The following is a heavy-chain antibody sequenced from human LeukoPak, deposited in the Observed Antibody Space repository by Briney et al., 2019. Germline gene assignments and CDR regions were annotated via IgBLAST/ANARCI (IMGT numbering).Heavy chain of an antibody. Sequence: VASVKVSCKASGYTFTGYYMHWVRQAPGQGLEWMGWMNPNSGNTGYAQKFQGRVTITRNTSISTAYMELSSLRSEDTAVYYCARGLLPFSNGVTWFDPWGQGTPVTVSS. V-gene: IGHV1-8*03. J-gene: IGHJ5*02. CDR2: MNPNSGNT. CDR3: ARGLLPFSNGVTWFDP. D-gene: IGHD3-22*01. CDR1: GYTFTGYY.